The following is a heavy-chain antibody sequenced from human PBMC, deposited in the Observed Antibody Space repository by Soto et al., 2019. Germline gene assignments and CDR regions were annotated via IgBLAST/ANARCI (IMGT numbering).Heavy chain of an antibody. CDR3: RFRYSSGYGMDV. J-gene: IGHJ6*02. CDR1: GGTFSSYA. V-gene: IGHV1-69*13. D-gene: IGHD6-25*01. Sequence: SVKVSCKASGGTFSSYAISWVRQAPRQGLEWMGGIIPIFGTANYAQKFQGRVTITADESTSTAYMELSSLRSEDTAVYYCRFRYSSGYGMDVWGQATTVTVSS. CDR2: IIPIFGTA.